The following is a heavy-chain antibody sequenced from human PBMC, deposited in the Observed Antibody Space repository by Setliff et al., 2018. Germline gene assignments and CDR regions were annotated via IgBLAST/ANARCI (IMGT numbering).Heavy chain of an antibody. Sequence: GGSLRLSCAASGFTFGSYWMIWVRQAPEKGLEWVANIQQDGSERHYVGSVKGRFTISRDNGKNSLFLQRNILEVEDTAVYYCVRDWASGDDHWGRGTLVTVAS. D-gene: IGHD3-10*01. CDR2: IQQDGSER. CDR3: VRDWASGDDH. V-gene: IGHV3-7*01. J-gene: IGHJ4*02. CDR1: GFTFGSYW.